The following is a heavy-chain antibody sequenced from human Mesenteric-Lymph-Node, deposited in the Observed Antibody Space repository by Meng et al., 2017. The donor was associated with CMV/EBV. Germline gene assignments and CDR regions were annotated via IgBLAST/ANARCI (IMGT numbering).Heavy chain of an antibody. CDR1: GGTFSSYT. CDR2: IIPILGIA. J-gene: IGHJ6*02. D-gene: IGHD4-11*01. Sequence: SVKVSRKASGGTFSSYTISWVRQAPGQGLEWMGRIIPILGIANYAQKFQGRVTITADKSTSTAYMELSSLRSEDTAVYYCARERGDYSNHNYYGMDVWGQGTTVTVSS. CDR3: ARERGDYSNHNYYGMDV. V-gene: IGHV1-69*04.